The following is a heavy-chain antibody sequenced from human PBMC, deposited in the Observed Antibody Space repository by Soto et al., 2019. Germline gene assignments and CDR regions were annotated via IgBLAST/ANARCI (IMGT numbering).Heavy chain of an antibody. CDR3: ARAGYSSSKVPGTSDY. D-gene: IGHD6-13*01. CDR2: MNSDGSNT. J-gene: IGHJ4*02. Sequence: PGGSLRLSCAASGFTFSNYWMHWVRQAPGKGLVWISRMNSDGSNTVYADAVKGRFTISRDNAKNSLYLQMNSLRAEDTALYYCARAGYSSSKVPGTSDYWGQGTLVTVSS. CDR1: GFTFSNYW. V-gene: IGHV3-74*01.